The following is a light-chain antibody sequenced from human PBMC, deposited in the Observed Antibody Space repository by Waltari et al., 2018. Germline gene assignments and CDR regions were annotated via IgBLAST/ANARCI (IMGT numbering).Light chain of an antibody. CDR2: KIS. CDR3: MQGTHFPWT. V-gene: IGKV2-30*01. J-gene: IGKJ1*01. CDR1: QSLLNSDGNNY. Sequence: VVMIQSPLSLPITPGQSASMTCRSSQSLLNSDGNNYLSWFLQRPGQPPRRLIYKISKRDSGVPDRFSGSGAGTDFTLKINKVEAEDVGIYYCMQGTHFPWTFGQGTKVEIK.